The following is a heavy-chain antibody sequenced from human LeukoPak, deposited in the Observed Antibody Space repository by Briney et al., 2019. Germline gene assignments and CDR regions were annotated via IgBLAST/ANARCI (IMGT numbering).Heavy chain of an antibody. Sequence: SETLSLTCAVYGGSFSGYYWSWVRQPPGKGLEWIGEINHSGSTNYNPSLKSRVTISVDTSKNQFSLKLSSVTAADTAVYYCARLSSGSYPVTVDYWGQGTLVTVSS. V-gene: IGHV4-34*01. J-gene: IGHJ4*02. CDR2: INHSGST. D-gene: IGHD1-26*01. CDR1: GGSFSGYY. CDR3: ARLSSGSYPVTVDY.